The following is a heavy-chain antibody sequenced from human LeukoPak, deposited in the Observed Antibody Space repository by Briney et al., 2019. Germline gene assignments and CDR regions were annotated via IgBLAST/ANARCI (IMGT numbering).Heavy chain of an antibody. CDR3: ARLSMTSYGKYYFEY. CDR2: LSSTSTNI. CDR1: GFTFGNYA. D-gene: IGHD3-10*01. J-gene: IGHJ4*02. Sequence: GGSLRLSCAASGFTFGNYAMEWVRQAPGKGLEWVSSLSSTSTNIYYADSVKGRFTISRDNAKNSLYLQMNSLRAEDTAVYYCARLSMTSYGKYYFEYWGQGTLVTVSS. V-gene: IGHV3-21*01.